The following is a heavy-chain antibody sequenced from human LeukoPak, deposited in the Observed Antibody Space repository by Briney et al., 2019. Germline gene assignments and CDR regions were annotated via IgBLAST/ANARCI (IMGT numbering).Heavy chain of an antibody. Sequence: SVKVSCKASGGTFSSYAISWVRQAPGQGLEWMGGIIPIFGTANYAQKFQGRVTITADESTSTAYMELSSQRSEDTAVYYCARSCGGSCYSRDSSGWFHDAFDIWGQGTMVTVSS. J-gene: IGHJ3*02. CDR3: ARSCGGSCYSRDSSGWFHDAFDI. D-gene: IGHD2-15*01. CDR1: GGTFSSYA. V-gene: IGHV1-69*01. CDR2: IIPIFGTA.